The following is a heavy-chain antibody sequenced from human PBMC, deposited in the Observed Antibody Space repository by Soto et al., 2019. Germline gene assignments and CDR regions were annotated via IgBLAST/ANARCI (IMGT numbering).Heavy chain of an antibody. CDR2: IIPIFGTA. CDR1: GGTFSSYA. J-gene: IGHJ5*02. D-gene: IGHD2-2*01. CDR3: ARVIPATGPAGWFDP. V-gene: IGHV1-69*06. Sequence: RASVKVSCKASGGTFSSYAISWVRQAPGQGLEWMGGIIPIFGTANYAQKFQGRVTITADKSTSTAYMELSSLRSEDTAVYYCARVIPATGPAGWFDPWGQGTLVTVSS.